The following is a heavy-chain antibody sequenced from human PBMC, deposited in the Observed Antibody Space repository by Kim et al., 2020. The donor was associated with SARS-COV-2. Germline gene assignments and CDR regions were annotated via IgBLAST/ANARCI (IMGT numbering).Heavy chain of an antibody. CDR2: ITESGIS. Sequence: SETLSLTCTVSGVSISGYYWSWIRQSPGKGLEWVGCITESGISNYNPSLESRVTISVDKSKNKVPLKVNYVTAADTAVYWCARRGGLECWGQGTLVTVSS. CDR1: GVSISGYY. V-gene: IGHV4-59*08. CDR3: ARRGGLEC. D-gene: IGHD3-3*01. J-gene: IGHJ4*02.